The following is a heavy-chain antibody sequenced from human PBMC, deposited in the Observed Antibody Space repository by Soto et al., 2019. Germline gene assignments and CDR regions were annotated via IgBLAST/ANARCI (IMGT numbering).Heavy chain of an antibody. Sequence: QVHLQESGPGLVRPSETLSLTCTVSGVSLKTYYWSWIRLPPGGGLEGIGYIFSSGSPNYNPTLRSRSTMSVETSNNQFPLKMSAVTAPDTAMYYCSRVAGISYHNHMDVWGKGTTVTVSS. CDR1: GVSLKTYY. J-gene: IGHJ6*03. CDR2: IFSSGSP. CDR3: SRVAGISYHNHMDV. D-gene: IGHD1-20*01. V-gene: IGHV4-59*01.